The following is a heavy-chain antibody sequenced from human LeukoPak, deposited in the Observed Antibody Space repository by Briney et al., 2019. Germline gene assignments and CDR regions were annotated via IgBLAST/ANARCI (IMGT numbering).Heavy chain of an antibody. D-gene: IGHD3-10*01. V-gene: IGHV1-3*01. Sequence: ASVKVSRKASGYTFTSYAMHWVRQAPGQRLEWMGWINAGNGNTKYSQKFQGRVTITRDTSASTAYMELSSLRSEDTAVYYCARVGWFGETPSIGWFDPWGQGTLVTVSS. CDR3: ARVGWFGETPSIGWFDP. J-gene: IGHJ5*02. CDR2: INAGNGNT. CDR1: GYTFTSYA.